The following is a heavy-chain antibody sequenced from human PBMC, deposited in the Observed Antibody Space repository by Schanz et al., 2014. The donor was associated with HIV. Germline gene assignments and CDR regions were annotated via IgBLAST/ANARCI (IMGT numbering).Heavy chain of an antibody. J-gene: IGHJ4*02. CDR3: ARVKGAVDY. CDR2: ISYDGSNK. Sequence: VQLVESGGGLVKPGGSLRLSCAASEFIFSSYAMHWVRQAPGKGLECVAAISYDGSNKYYADSVKGRFTISRDNTKSSLYLQMNSLRAEDTAVYYCARVKGAVDYWGQGTLVTVSS. CDR1: EFIFSSYA. V-gene: IGHV3-30-3*01.